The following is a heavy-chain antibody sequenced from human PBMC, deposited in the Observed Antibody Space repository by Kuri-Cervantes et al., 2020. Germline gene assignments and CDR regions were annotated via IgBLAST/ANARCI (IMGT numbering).Heavy chain of an antibody. CDR2: INPVDSET. J-gene: IGHJ2*01. CDR3: ARLHTNNYYDSSGYYEHPYWYFDL. CDR1: GYSVTSYW. Sequence: GESLKISCQCSGYSVTSYWIGWVRQMPGKGPEVMGFINPVDSETRYSPSFQGQVTISVDKSINTAYLQWSSLKASDTAMYYCARLHTNNYYDSSGYYEHPYWYFDLWGRGTPVTVSS. D-gene: IGHD3-22*01. V-gene: IGHV5-51*01.